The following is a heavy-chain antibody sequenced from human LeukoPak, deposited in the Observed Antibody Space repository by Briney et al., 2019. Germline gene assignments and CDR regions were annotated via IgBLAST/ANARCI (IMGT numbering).Heavy chain of an antibody. Sequence: KPSETLSLTCTVSGGSISSYYWSWIRQPPGKGLEWIGYIYYSGSTNYNPSLKSRVTISVDTSKNQFSLKLSSVTAADTAVYYCARLRITIFGVVIPDAFDIWGQGTMVTVSS. J-gene: IGHJ3*02. V-gene: IGHV4-59*01. CDR3: ARLRITIFGVVIPDAFDI. CDR1: GGSISSYY. D-gene: IGHD3-3*01. CDR2: IYYSGST.